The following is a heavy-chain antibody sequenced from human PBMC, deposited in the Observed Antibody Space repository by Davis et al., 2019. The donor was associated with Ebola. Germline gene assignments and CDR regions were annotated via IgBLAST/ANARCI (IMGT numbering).Heavy chain of an antibody. Sequence: GESLKISCAASGFSFSSYAMSWVRQAPGRGLEWVSSISGGGAITYDADSVKGRFTISRDNAKNSLYLQMNSLRAEDTAVYYCARENLPYYYDSSGCFDYWGQGTLVTVSS. D-gene: IGHD3-22*01. V-gene: IGHV3-23*01. CDR1: GFSFSSYA. CDR2: ISGGGAIT. J-gene: IGHJ4*02. CDR3: ARENLPYYYDSSGCFDY.